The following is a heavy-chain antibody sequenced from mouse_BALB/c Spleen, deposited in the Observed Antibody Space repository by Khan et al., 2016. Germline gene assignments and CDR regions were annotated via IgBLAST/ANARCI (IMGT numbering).Heavy chain of an antibody. CDR3: AREPYAMDY. V-gene: IGHV9-3-1*01. Sequence: QIQLVQSGPELKKPGETVKISCKASAYTFTNYGMNWVKQAPGKGLKWMGWINTYTGEPTHADDFKGRFAFSLETSASTAYLQINNLKNEDTATYFCAREPYAMDYWGQGTSVTVSS. CDR1: AYTFTNYG. J-gene: IGHJ4*01. CDR2: INTYTGEP.